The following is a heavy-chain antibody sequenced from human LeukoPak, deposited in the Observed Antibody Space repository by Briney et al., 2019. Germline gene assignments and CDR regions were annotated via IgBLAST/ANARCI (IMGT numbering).Heavy chain of an antibody. D-gene: IGHD6-19*01. CDR3: ARSTYSSGWYWGY. CDR2: FYHSGST. J-gene: IGHJ4*02. V-gene: IGHV4-38-2*01. CDR1: GHSISSGYY. Sequence: SETLSLTCAVSGHSISSGYYWGWIRQPPGKGLEWIGSFYHSGSTDHNPSLKSRVTISADTSKNQFALKLSSVTAADTAVYYCARSTYSSGWYWGYWGQGTLVTVSS.